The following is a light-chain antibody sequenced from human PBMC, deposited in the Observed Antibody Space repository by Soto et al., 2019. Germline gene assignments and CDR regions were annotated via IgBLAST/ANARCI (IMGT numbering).Light chain of an antibody. J-gene: IGKJ2*01. Sequence: IVLTQSPDTLSLSPGERATLYCRASRSVSSSYLAWYQRKAGQAPRLLISGASNRATDIPDRFSGSESGTDFTLTISRLEPEDFAVYYCQHYGSSPPYTFGQGTKLEIK. CDR2: GAS. V-gene: IGKV3-20*01. CDR3: QHYGSSPPYT. CDR1: RSVSSSY.